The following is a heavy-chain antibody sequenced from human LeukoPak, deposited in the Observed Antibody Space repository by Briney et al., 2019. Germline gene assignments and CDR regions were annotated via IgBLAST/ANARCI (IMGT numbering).Heavy chain of an antibody. V-gene: IGHV3-23*01. J-gene: IGHJ4*02. CDR2: ISGSGGST. CDR3: AKVSAAEYYFDY. Sequence: GGSLRLSCAASGFTFSSYAMSWVRQAPGEGLEWVSAISGSGGSTYYADSVKGRFTISRDNSKNTLYLQMNSLRAEDTAVYYCAKVSAAEYYFDYWGQGTLVTVSS. D-gene: IGHD2-2*01. CDR1: GFTFSSYA.